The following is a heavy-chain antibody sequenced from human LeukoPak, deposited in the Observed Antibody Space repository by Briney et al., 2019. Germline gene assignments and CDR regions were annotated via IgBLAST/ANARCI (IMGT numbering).Heavy chain of an antibody. V-gene: IGHV1-24*01. CDR2: FDPEDGET. J-gene: IGHJ5*02. D-gene: IGHD2-15*01. Sequence: GASVPVSCMVSGYTLTELSMHWVGPPPGKGVAWVGGFDPEDGETIYAQKSKGRVPMTEHTSTDTAYMELSSLRSEDTAVYYCATVNLGYCSGGSCYWFDPWGERTLVTVSS. CDR1: GYTLTELS. CDR3: ATVNLGYCSGGSCYWFDP.